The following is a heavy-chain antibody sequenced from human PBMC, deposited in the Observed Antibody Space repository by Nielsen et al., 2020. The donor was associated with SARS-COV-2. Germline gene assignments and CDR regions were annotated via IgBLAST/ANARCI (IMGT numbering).Heavy chain of an antibody. V-gene: IGHV4-34*01. CDR2: VNDSGST. CDR3: ARGNYDFLSGSDISLYGLDV. J-gene: IGHJ6*02. CDR1: GGAFSGYR. Sequence: SKTLSLTCGVYGGAFSGYRWTWVRQPPGKGLEWIGEVNDSGSTNYKASLSSRVTISGDAPKRQVSLKLSSVTAADTALYFCARGNYDFLSGSDISLYGLDVWGQGTTVTVSS. D-gene: IGHD3-3*01.